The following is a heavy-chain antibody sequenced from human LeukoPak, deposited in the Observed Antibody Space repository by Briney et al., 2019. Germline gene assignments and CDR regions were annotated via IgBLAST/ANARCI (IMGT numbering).Heavy chain of an antibody. CDR1: GDTFTSYY. CDR2: INPSGGST. D-gene: IGHD5-12*01. Sequence: ASVKVSCKASGDTFTSYYMHWVRQAPGQGLEWMGIINPSGGSTNYAQKFQGRVTMTRDMSTSIVYMELSSPRSEDTAVYYCARIVDIVATLTNWGQGTLVTVSS. CDR3: ARIVDIVATLTN. J-gene: IGHJ4*02. V-gene: IGHV1-46*01.